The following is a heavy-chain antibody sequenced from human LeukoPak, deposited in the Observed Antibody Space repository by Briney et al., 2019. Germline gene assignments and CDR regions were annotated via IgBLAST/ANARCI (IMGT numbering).Heavy chain of an antibody. J-gene: IGHJ4*02. CDR3: ARDTEYGSGSYLDY. CDR2: IWYDGSNK. Sequence: PGRSLRLSCAASGFTFSSYGIHWVRQAPGKGLEWVAVIWYDGSNKHYADSVKGRFTISRDNSKNTLYLQMNSLRAEDTAVYYCARDTEYGSGSYLDYWGQGTLVTVSS. CDR1: GFTFSSYG. V-gene: IGHV3-33*01. D-gene: IGHD3-10*01.